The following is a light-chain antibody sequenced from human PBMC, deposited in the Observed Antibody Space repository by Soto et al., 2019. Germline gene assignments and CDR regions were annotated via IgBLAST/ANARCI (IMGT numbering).Light chain of an antibody. V-gene: IGKV1-5*01. CDR3: QQFIDGWT. CDR2: DAS. Sequence: DIQMTQSPSSVSASVGDRVTITCRASQGISSWLAWYQQKPGKAPKLLIYDASSLESGVPSRFRGSGSETEFTLTISGLQPDDFAIYYCQQFIDGWTFGQGTKVDIK. CDR1: QGISSW. J-gene: IGKJ1*01.